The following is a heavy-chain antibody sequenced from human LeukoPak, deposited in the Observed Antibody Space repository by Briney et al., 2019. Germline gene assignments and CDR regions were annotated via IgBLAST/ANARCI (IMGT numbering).Heavy chain of an antibody. CDR3: ATGTGVAGKD. V-gene: IGHV3-74*01. D-gene: IGHD6-19*01. CDR2: LSTDGRST. Sequence: SGGSLRLSCAASGLSVSGNWLHWVRQAPGKGLVWVSRLSTDGRSTSYADSVKGRFTISRDNAMNTLYLQMNSLSAEDTAVYYCATGTGVAGKDWGQGTLVTVSS. J-gene: IGHJ4*02. CDR1: GLSVSGNW.